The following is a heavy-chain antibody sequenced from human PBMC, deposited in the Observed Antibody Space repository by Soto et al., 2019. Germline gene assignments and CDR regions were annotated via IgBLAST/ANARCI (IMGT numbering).Heavy chain of an antibody. V-gene: IGHV3-33*01. Sequence: QVQLVESGGGVVQPGRSLRLSCAASGFTFSSYGMHWVRQATGKGLEWVAVIWYDGSNKYNADSVKGRFTISRDNSKNTLYLQMNSLRAEDTAVYYCAREFWSGPFDYWGQGTLVTVSS. D-gene: IGHD3-3*01. CDR2: IWYDGSNK. CDR3: AREFWSGPFDY. CDR1: GFTFSSYG. J-gene: IGHJ4*02.